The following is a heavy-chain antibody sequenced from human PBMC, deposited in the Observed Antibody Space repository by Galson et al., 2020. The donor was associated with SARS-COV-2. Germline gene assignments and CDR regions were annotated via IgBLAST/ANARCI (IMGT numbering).Heavy chain of an antibody. Sequence: GGSLRLSFAAFEFTSDDYAMPWFRQAPGRGLGGVSGIRWNSGSISYADSVKGRFTIPRANARNSLFLQMNSLRAEATALYYCAKRQLASIDYVMDVRDQGTTVTV. V-gene: IGHV3-9*02. CDR2: IRWNSGSI. CDR3: AKRQLASIDYVMDV. CDR1: EFTSDDYA. J-gene: IGHJ6*02. D-gene: IGHD6-13*01.